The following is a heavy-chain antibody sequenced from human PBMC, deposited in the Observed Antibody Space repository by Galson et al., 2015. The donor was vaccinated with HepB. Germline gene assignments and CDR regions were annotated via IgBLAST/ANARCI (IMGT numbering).Heavy chain of an antibody. V-gene: IGHV5-10-1*01. J-gene: IGHJ6*02. Sequence: QSGAEVKKPGESLRIFCKGSGYSFTSYWISWVRQLPGKGLERMGRNDPSDAYTHYSPSFQGHVTISADKSSSTAYLQWSSLKASDTAMYYCARHFSYDLHNPYYYYYGMDVWGQGTTVTVSS. CDR2: NDPSDAYT. D-gene: IGHD5-12*01. CDR1: GYSFTSYW. CDR3: ARHFSYDLHNPYYYYYGMDV.